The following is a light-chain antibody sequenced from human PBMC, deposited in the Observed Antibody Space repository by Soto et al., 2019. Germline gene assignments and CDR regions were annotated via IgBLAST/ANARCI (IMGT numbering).Light chain of an antibody. V-gene: IGKV1-5*03. CDR2: KAS. CDR1: QSISTW. Sequence: DIQMTQSPSTLSASVGDRVTITCRASQSISTWLAWYQQRPGEAPNLLIYKASSLQSEVPSRFSGSGSGTEFTLTISSLQSDDFATYFCQQYDSYTWTFGQGTKVDIX. CDR3: QQYDSYTWT. J-gene: IGKJ1*01.